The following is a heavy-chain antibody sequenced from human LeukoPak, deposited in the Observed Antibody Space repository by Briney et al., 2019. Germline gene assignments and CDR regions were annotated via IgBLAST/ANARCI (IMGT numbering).Heavy chain of an antibody. J-gene: IGHJ4*02. D-gene: IGHD6-13*01. Sequence: PSETLSLTCTVSGGSISSGSYYWSWIRQPAGKGLEWIGRIYTTGSTKYNPSLKSRVSISVDTSKNQFSLKLNSVTAADTAVYYCARDGGWYSSSFFDYWGQGTLVTVSS. CDR3: ARDGGWYSSSFFDY. CDR2: IYTTGST. CDR1: GGSISSGSYY. V-gene: IGHV4-61*02.